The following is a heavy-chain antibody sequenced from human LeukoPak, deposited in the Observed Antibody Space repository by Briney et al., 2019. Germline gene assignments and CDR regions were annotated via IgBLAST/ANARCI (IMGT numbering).Heavy chain of an antibody. CDR2: MNPNSGNT. CDR1: VYTVTRYD. V-gene: IGHV1-8*03. D-gene: IGHD2-21*01. Sequence: GASVKLSSKASVYTVTRYDINCVRQAPGQGLEWMGWMNPNSGNTVYAQKFQGRVTITRNTFISKAYMELSSQRSVDPGVYDCGISRVCTKDRRYDCYGHWGQGPLVAVSS. CDR3: GISRVCTKDRRYDCYGH. J-gene: IGHJ4*02.